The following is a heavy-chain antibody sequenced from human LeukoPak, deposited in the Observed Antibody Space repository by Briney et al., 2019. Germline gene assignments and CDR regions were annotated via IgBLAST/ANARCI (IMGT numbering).Heavy chain of an antibody. CDR1: GGSFSGYY. V-gene: IGHV4-34*01. J-gene: IGHJ4*02. CDR3: ARLRFLEWSIDY. Sequence: SETLSLTFAVYGGSFSGYYWSWIRQPPGKGLEWIGEINHSGSTNYNPSLKSRVTISVDTSKNQFSLKLSSVTAADTAVYYCARLRFLEWSIDYWGQGTLVTVSS. CDR2: INHSGST. D-gene: IGHD3-3*01.